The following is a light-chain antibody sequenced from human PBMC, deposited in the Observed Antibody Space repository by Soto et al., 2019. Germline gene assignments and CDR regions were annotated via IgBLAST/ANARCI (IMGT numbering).Light chain of an antibody. CDR2: AAS. V-gene: IGKV1-12*01. CDR1: QGISSW. CDR3: LQANSFPST. Sequence: DIQMTQSPSSVSASVGDRVTITCRASQGISSWLAWYQKKPGKAPNLLIYAASSLQSGVPSRFSGSESGTDFTLTISSLQPEDCAIYFCLQANSFPSTFGQGTRLEIK. J-gene: IGKJ5*01.